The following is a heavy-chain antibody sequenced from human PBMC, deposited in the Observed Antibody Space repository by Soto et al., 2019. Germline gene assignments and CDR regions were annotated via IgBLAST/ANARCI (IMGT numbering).Heavy chain of an antibody. Sequence: QVQLVESGGGVVQPGRSLRLSCAASGFTFSSYAMHWVRQAPGKGLEWVAVISYDGSNKYYADSVKGRFTISRDNSKNTLYLQMNSLRAEDTAVCYCARVPRGMVTDYWGQGTLVTVSS. J-gene: IGHJ4*02. CDR3: ARVPRGMVTDY. CDR2: ISYDGSNK. D-gene: IGHD5-18*01. V-gene: IGHV3-30-3*01. CDR1: GFTFSSYA.